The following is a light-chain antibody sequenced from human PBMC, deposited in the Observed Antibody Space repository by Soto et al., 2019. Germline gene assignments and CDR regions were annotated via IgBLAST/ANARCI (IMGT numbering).Light chain of an antibody. CDR2: RNN. V-gene: IGLV1-47*01. CDR3: AAWDDSLSGGWV. Sequence: QSVLTQPPSASGTPGQRVTISCSGSSSNIGSNYVYWYQQLPGTAPQLLIYRNNQRPSGVPDRFSGSKSGTSASLAISGLRSEDEADYYCAAWDDSLSGGWVFGGGTKLTVL. J-gene: IGLJ3*02. CDR1: SSNIGSNY.